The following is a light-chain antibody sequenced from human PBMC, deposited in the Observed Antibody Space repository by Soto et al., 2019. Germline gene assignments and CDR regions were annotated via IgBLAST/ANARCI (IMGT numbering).Light chain of an antibody. J-gene: IGKJ5*01. V-gene: IGKV1-39*01. Sequence: DIHITHSPSSLSVSVGDRVTMTCXACETISTFLNWYQVKPGKAPKLLIYAASTLQDGVPSRFSGSGSGTDFNVTIHRLQPDHLASYSCLQSYYISPITFGQGTQVE. CDR1: ETISTF. CDR2: AAS. CDR3: LQSYYISPIT.